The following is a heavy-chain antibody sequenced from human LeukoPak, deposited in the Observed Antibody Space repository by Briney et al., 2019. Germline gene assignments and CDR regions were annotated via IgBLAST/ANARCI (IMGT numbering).Heavy chain of an antibody. D-gene: IGHD1-26*01. J-gene: IGHJ3*01. Sequence: GESLKVSCKVSGYSFTSYCIGWVRQMPGKGLEWMGIIYPGDSGPTYSPSFQGQVTISVDKSINTAYLQWSSLQASDTAMYYCGMSGDRVPLQDDVFDVWGQGTMVTVST. CDR3: GMSGDRVPLQDDVFDV. CDR2: IYPGDSGP. V-gene: IGHV5-51*01. CDR1: GYSFTSYC.